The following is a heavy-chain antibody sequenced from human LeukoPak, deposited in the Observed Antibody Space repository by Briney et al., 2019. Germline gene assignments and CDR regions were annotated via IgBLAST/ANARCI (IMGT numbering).Heavy chain of an antibody. CDR1: GFNFDTYA. D-gene: IGHD3-10*01. Sequence: GRSLRLSCAASGFNFDTYAMHWVRQAPGLGLEWVALIWHDGSHKFYSNSVRGQFTISRDNSKNTVYLQMNNLRPDDTAVYYCAREIFGSGSYPDLWGQGTLVTVSS. J-gene: IGHJ5*02. CDR2: IWHDGSHK. CDR3: AREIFGSGSYPDL. V-gene: IGHV3-33*01.